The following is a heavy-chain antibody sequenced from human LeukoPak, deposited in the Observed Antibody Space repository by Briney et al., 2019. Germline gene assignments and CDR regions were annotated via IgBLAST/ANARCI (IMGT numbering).Heavy chain of an antibody. J-gene: IGHJ2*01. CDR3: ARHSVDEMATMKWSFDL. CDR1: GGSFSGYY. D-gene: IGHD5-24*01. Sequence: SETLSLTCAVYGGSFSGYYWSWIRQPPGKGLEWIGEINHSGSTNYNPSLKSRVTISVDTSKNQFSLKLNSVTAADTAVYYCARHSVDEMATMKWSFDLWGRGTLVTVSS. V-gene: IGHV4-34*01. CDR2: INHSGST.